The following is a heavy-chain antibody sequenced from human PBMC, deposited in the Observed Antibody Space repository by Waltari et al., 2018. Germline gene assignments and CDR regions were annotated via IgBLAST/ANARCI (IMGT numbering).Heavy chain of an antibody. CDR1: GFTFDDYA. V-gene: IGHV3-43D*04. Sequence: EVQLVESGGVVVQPGGSLRLSCAASGFTFDDYAMHWVRQAPGKGLEWVSLISWDGGSTSDADSVKGRFTISRDNSKNSLYLQMNSLRAEDTALYYCAKDGRYSGYEPSYYYYYMDVWGKGTTVTVSS. J-gene: IGHJ6*03. CDR3: AKDGRYSGYEPSYYYYYMDV. D-gene: IGHD5-12*01. CDR2: ISWDGGST.